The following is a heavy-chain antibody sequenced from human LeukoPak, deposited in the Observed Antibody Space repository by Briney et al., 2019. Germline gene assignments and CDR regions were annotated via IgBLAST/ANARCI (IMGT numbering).Heavy chain of an antibody. CDR1: GGSFSGYY. Sequence: SETLSLTCAVYGGSFSGYYWSWIRQPPGKGLEWIGEINHSGSTNYNPSLKSRVTISVDTYKNQFSLKLSSVTAADTAVYYCARGAIVVAQRSPNRAEYFQHWGQGSLVTVSS. CDR2: INHSGST. D-gene: IGHD2-15*01. V-gene: IGHV4-34*01. J-gene: IGHJ1*01. CDR3: ARGAIVVAQRSPNRAEYFQH.